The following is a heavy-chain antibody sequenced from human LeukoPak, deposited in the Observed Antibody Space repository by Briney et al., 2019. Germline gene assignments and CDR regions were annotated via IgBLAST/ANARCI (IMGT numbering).Heavy chain of an antibody. D-gene: IGHD3-22*01. CDR3: AKVRNYDSSGYYNYYYYGMDV. J-gene: IGHJ6*02. CDR1: GVTLSSYA. Sequence: GGSLRLSCAASGVTLSSYAMSWVRQAPGKGLEWVSAISGSGGSTYYADSVKGRFTISRDNSKNTLYLQMNSLRAEDTAVYYCAKVRNYDSSGYYNYYYYGMDVWGQGTTVTVSS. CDR2: ISGSGGST. V-gene: IGHV3-23*01.